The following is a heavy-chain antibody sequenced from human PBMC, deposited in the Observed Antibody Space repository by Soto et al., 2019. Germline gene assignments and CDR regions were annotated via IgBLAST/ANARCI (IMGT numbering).Heavy chain of an antibody. CDR1: GFSFHNYA. J-gene: IGHJ4*02. Sequence: EVQLLESGGGLVQPGGSLRLSCAASGFSFHNYAKSWVRQAPGKGLEWVSAISGSGGSTYYADSVKGRFTISRDNSKNTLYVQMNSLRADDTAVYYCAKDRDVWGDFDSWGQGTLVTVSS. V-gene: IGHV3-23*01. D-gene: IGHD3-16*01. CDR3: AKDRDVWGDFDS. CDR2: ISGSGGST.